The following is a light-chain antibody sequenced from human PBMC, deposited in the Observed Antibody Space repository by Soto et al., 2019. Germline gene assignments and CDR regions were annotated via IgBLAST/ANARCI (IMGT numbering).Light chain of an antibody. J-gene: IGKJ1*01. Sequence: EVVLTQSPGTLSLSPGERATLSCRASQSVSSNYLAWYQQKPGQAPRLLIYGASRRATGIPDRFSGSGSGTDFTLTISRLEPEDFAVYYCQQCGSSPTFGQGTKVEIK. CDR1: QSVSSNY. V-gene: IGKV3-20*01. CDR3: QQCGSSPT. CDR2: GAS.